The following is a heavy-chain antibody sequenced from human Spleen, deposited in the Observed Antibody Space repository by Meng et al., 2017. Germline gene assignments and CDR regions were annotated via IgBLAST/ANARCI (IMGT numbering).Heavy chain of an antibody. D-gene: IGHD4-17*01. Sequence: GGSLRLSCAASGFTFSSYWMHWVRQAPGKGLEWVSSISTSSTYINYADSVKGRFTISRDNAKNSLYLQMNSLRAEDTAVYYCARVPLFTSRTNGDYRDYWGQGTLVTSPQ. V-gene: IGHV3-21*01. CDR1: GFTFSSYW. CDR3: ARVPLFTSRTNGDYRDY. J-gene: IGHJ4*02. CDR2: ISTSSTYI.